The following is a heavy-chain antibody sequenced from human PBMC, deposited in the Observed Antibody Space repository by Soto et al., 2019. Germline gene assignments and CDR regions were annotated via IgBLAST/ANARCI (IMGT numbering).Heavy chain of an antibody. D-gene: IGHD3-10*01. CDR3: ARKYYYGAGTLDY. CDR2: ISGSGFKK. V-gene: IGHV3-23*01. Sequence: GXLRLSCASSGFXSENFAMIWVRQAPGKGLEWISSISGSGFKKYYADSVKGQVTMSADKSIRTAYLQWSSLKASDSAIYYCARKYYYGAGTLDYWGQGTLGTVSS. J-gene: IGHJ4*02. CDR1: GFXSENFA.